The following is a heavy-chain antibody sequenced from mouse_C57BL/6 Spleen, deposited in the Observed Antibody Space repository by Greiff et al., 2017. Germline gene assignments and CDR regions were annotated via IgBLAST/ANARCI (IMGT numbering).Heavy chain of an antibody. D-gene: IGHD2-4*01. CDR1: GYTFTSYW. CDR2: IYPGNSDT. CDR3: TLYDYDGPDAMDD. Sequence: VQLQQSGTVLARPGASVKMSCKTSGYTFTSYWMHWVKQRPGQGLEWIGAIYPGNSDTSYNQKFKGKAKLTAVTSDSTAYMELSSLTNEDSAVYYVTLYDYDGPDAMDDWGQGTSVTVSS. V-gene: IGHV1-5*01. J-gene: IGHJ4*01.